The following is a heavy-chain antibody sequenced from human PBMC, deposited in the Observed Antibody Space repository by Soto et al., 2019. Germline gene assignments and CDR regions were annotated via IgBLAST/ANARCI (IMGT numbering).Heavy chain of an antibody. D-gene: IGHD3-10*01. J-gene: IGHJ6*03. V-gene: IGHV3-7*01. CDR1: GLTFCSSW. CDR3: ARQAHYGSLNNYMDV. Sequence: PGGSLRISCAASGLTFCSSWLSLVRQAPGKGLEWVANIKQDGSEKYYVDSVKGRFTISRDNAKNSLYLQMNSLRAEDTAVYYCARQAHYGSLNNYMDVWGKGTTVTVSS. CDR2: IKQDGSEK.